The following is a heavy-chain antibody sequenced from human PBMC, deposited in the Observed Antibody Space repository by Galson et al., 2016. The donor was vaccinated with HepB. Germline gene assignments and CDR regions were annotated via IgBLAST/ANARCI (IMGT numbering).Heavy chain of an antibody. CDR1: GGSVNSGTYY. J-gene: IGHJ6*02. CDR2: LYYPGTT. Sequence: SETLSLTCIVSGGSVNSGTYYWTWIRQPPGKGLECIGYLYYPGTTKNNPSLKGRVTISLDASRNQISLNLTSVTAADTAIYFCARGTVRRVVRGGMDVWGQGTTVIVSS. CDR3: ARGTVRRVVRGGMDV. D-gene: IGHD3-10*01. V-gene: IGHV4-61*01.